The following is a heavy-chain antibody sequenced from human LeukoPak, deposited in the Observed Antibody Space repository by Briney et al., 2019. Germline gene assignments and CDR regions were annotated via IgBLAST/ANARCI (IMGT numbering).Heavy chain of an antibody. V-gene: IGHV4-39*07. CDR1: GGSISSSSYY. CDR3: ARSGRDGYNLYYYYYMDV. CDR2: IYYSGST. J-gene: IGHJ6*03. Sequence: SETLSLTCTVSGGSISSSSYYWGWIRQPPGKGLKWIGSIYYSGSTNYNPSLKSRVTISVGTSKNQFSLKLSSVTAADTAVYYCARSGRDGYNLYYYYYMDVWGKGTTVTISS. D-gene: IGHD5-24*01.